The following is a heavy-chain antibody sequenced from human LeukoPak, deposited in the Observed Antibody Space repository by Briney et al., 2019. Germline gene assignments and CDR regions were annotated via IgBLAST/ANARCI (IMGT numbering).Heavy chain of an antibody. Sequence: SETLTLTCTVSGDSLNTYYWTWIRQTPGKELEWIGFVASSGTSNYNPSLKSRVSISIDTSKNQFSLALTSVTPADTAVYYCARVVRGVVTSNWFDPWGQGTLVSVSS. J-gene: IGHJ5*02. D-gene: IGHD2-21*02. CDR2: VASSGTS. CDR3: ARVVRGVVTSNWFDP. CDR1: GDSLNTYY. V-gene: IGHV4-59*01.